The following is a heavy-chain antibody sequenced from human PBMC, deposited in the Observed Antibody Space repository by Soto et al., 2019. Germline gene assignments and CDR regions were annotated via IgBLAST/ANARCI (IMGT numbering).Heavy chain of an antibody. V-gene: IGHV4-39*01. Sequence: SETLSLTCTVSGGSISSSSYYWGWIRQPPGKGLEWIGSIYYSGSTYYNPSLKSRVTISVDTSKNQFSLKLSSVTAADTAVYYCARRYGANFDYWGQETLVPVSS. CDR1: GGSISSSSYY. CDR2: IYYSGST. D-gene: IGHD4-17*01. CDR3: ARRYGANFDY. J-gene: IGHJ4*02.